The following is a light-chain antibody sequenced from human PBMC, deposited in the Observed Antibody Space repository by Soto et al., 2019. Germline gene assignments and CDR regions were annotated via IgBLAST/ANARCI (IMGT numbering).Light chain of an antibody. Sequence: QSVLTQSPSASAYTVASVKLTCTLIRWHSDYAIAWHQQQPEKGPRYLMKVTSDGSHTKGDGIPDRFSGSSSGADRYLTISRLRADDEADYYCQAWGTGGVFGGGTKLTVL. V-gene: IGLV4-69*01. CDR1: RWHSDYA. J-gene: IGLJ3*02. CDR3: QAWGTGGV. CDR2: VTSDGSH.